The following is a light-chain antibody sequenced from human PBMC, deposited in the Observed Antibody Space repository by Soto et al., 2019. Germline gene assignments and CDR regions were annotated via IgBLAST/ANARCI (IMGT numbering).Light chain of an antibody. CDR1: QSISRY. V-gene: IGKV1-39*01. J-gene: IGKJ3*01. CDR2: SAS. CDR3: QQSYSTLAFT. Sequence: DIQMTQSPSSLSASVGDRVTITCRASQSISRYLNWYQQKPGKAPKLLIYSASSLQSGGPSRFSGSGSGTDFTLTISSLQPEDFATYYCQQSYSTLAFTFGPGTTVDIK.